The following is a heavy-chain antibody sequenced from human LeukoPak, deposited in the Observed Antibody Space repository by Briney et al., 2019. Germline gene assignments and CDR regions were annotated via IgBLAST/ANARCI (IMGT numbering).Heavy chain of an antibody. Sequence: QPGGSLRLSCAASGFTFSSYAMSWVRQAPGKGLEWVSAISGSGGSTYYADSVKGRFTISRDNSKNTLYLQMNSLRAEDTAVYYCAKVYIAAADTTIDLALDIWGQGTMVTVSS. CDR3: AKVYIAAADTTIDLALDI. J-gene: IGHJ3*02. CDR1: GFTFSSYA. V-gene: IGHV3-23*01. D-gene: IGHD6-13*01. CDR2: ISGSGGST.